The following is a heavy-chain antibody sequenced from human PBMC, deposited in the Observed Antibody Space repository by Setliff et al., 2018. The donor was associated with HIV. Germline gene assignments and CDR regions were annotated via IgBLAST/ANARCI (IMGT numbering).Heavy chain of an antibody. J-gene: IGHJ4*02. CDR2: SNHSGST. D-gene: IGHD6-13*01. CDR3: ARGPVYSSTIDY. CDR1: GGSISSSSYY. V-gene: IGHV4-39*07. Sequence: PSETLSLTCTVSGGSISSSSYYWSWIRQPPGKGLEWIGESNHSGSTNYNPSLKSRVTISVDTSKRQFSLKLSSVTAADTAVFYCARGPVYSSTIDYWGQGTLVTVSS.